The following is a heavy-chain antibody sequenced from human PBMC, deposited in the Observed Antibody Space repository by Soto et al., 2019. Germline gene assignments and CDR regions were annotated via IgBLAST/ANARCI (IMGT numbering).Heavy chain of an antibody. CDR2: IKQDGSQK. V-gene: IGHV3-7*03. D-gene: IGHD2-2*01. CDR1: GFTFSSYW. CDR3: ATYHPFDY. Sequence: GGSLRLSCADSGFTFSSYWMSWVRQAPGKGLEWVAYIKQDGSQKDYVDSVKGRFTISRDNAKNSLYLQMNSLRAEDTAVYYCATYHPFDYWGQGTLVTVSS. J-gene: IGHJ4*02.